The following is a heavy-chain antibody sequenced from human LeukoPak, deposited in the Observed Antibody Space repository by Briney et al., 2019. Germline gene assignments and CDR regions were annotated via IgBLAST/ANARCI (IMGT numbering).Heavy chain of an antibody. D-gene: IGHD3-22*01. CDR3: ATGYYDSSGYADY. V-gene: IGHV1-18*04. J-gene: IGHJ4*02. Sequence: ASVKVSCKASGYTFTGYYMHWVRQAPGQGLEWMGWINPNNGNTNYAQKLQGRVTMTTDTSTSTAYMELRSLRSDDTAVYYCATGYYDSSGYADYWGQGTLVTVSS. CDR2: INPNNGNT. CDR1: GYTFTGYY.